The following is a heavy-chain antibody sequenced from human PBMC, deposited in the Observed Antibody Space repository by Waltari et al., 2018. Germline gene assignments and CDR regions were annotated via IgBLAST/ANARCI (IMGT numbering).Heavy chain of an antibody. CDR3: AKPRISGWYYSGMDV. D-gene: IGHD6-13*01. J-gene: IGHJ6*02. Sequence: EVQLVQSGPEVNNPGASLTISCPVSGYSFTDYWIAWVRQMPGKGLEWMGIIYLADSDTRYGPSFQGQVTISADKSINTAYLQWSSLKASDTAVYYCAKPRISGWYYSGMDVWGQGTSVTVAS. CDR2: IYLADSDT. CDR1: GYSFTDYW. V-gene: IGHV5-51*01.